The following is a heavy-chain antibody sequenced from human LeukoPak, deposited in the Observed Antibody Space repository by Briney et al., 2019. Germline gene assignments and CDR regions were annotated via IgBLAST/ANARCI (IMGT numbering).Heavy chain of an antibody. CDR1: GFTFTTYS. CDR2: ITTRSDYI. V-gene: IGHV3-21*01. Sequence: PGGSLRLSCVASGFTFTTYSMNWVRQAPGKGPEWLSSITTRSDYIFYADSVKGRFTISRDNAQNSVYLQMDSLRVEDTAMYYCVRAGYQVWGQGILVTVSS. D-gene: IGHD6-13*01. J-gene: IGHJ4*02. CDR3: VRAGYQV.